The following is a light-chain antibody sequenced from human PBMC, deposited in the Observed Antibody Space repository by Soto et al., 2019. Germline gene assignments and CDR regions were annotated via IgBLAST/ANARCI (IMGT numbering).Light chain of an antibody. CDR1: QSVSSN. CDR2: DAS. Sequence: IVMTQSPATLSVSPGERATLSCRASQSVSSNLAWYQQKPGQAPRLLISDASTRATGIPARFSGSGSGTEFTLTISSLQSEDFAVYYCQQYNNWPRTFGQGTKVEIK. CDR3: QQYNNWPRT. J-gene: IGKJ1*01. V-gene: IGKV3-15*01.